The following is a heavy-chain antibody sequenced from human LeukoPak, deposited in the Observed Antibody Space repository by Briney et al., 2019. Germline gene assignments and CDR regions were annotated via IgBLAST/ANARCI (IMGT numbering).Heavy chain of an antibody. CDR1: GGSISSSSYY. V-gene: IGHV4-39*07. J-gene: IGHJ5*02. CDR2: IYYSRST. CDR3: ARGRRGCSSTSCYRPPVRPFDP. Sequence: PSETLSLTCTVSGGSISSSSYYWGWIRQPPGKGLEWIGRIYYSRSTYYNSYLKSRVTISVDTSKNQFSLKMSSVTAADTAVYYCARGRRGCSSTSCYRPPVRPFDPWGQGTLVTVSS. D-gene: IGHD2-2*01.